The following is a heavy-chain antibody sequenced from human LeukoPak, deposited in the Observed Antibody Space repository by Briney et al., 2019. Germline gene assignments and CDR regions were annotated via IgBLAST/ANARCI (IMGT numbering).Heavy chain of an antibody. V-gene: IGHV5-51*01. CDR2: IYPGDYDT. CDR1: GYSFTSYW. Sequence: GESLKISCKCSGYSFTSYWIGWVRQMPGKGLEWMGIIYPGDYDTRYSPSFQGHVTISADNYISTVHLQWSSLKASDTAMYYCARSYCSGGSCPGAFDLWGQGTMVTVSS. CDR3: ARSYCSGGSCPGAFDL. D-gene: IGHD2-15*01. J-gene: IGHJ3*01.